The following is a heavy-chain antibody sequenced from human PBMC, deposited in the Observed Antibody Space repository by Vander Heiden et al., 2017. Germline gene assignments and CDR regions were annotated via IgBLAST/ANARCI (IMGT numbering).Heavy chain of an antibody. CDR1: GGSVRSTSYY. CDR3: ARQAYRGFAP. CDR2: TYSNGDT. Sequence: QPQLQEPGPGPVTPSETLSLTCSVSGGSVRSTSYYWGWSRQPPGEGLEWIGYTYSNGDTYYNPSLKSRVTISVDTSKNQFSLKVSSVTAADTAVYYCARQAYRGFAPWGQGVLVTVSS. D-gene: IGHD3-16*02. J-gene: IGHJ5*02. V-gene: IGHV4-39*01.